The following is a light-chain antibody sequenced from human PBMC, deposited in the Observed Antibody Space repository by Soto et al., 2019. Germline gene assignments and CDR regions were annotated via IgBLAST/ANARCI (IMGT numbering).Light chain of an antibody. CDR2: DAS. J-gene: IGKJ1*01. CDR1: QSVSSY. Sequence: EIVTTQSPATLSVSPGKRATLSCRASQSVSSYLAWYQQKPGQAPRLLIYDASNRATGIPARFSGSGSGTDFTLTISSLEPEDFAVYYCQQRSNWPTFGQGTKVDIK. V-gene: IGKV3-11*01. CDR3: QQRSNWPT.